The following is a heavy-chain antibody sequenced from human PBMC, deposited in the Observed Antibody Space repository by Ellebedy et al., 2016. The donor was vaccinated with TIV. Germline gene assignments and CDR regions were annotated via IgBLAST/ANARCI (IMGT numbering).Heavy chain of an antibody. CDR2: IYSGGST. CDR3: ARDRGTFRAFDN. CDR1: GFTVSSNY. J-gene: IGHJ3*02. V-gene: IGHV3-66*01. D-gene: IGHD1-1*01. Sequence: GESLKISCAASGFTVSSNYMNWVRHAPGKGLELVSIIYSGGSTYYADSVKGRFTISRDNSKNTLYLQMNSLRAEDTAVYYCARDRGTFRAFDNWGQGTMVTVSS.